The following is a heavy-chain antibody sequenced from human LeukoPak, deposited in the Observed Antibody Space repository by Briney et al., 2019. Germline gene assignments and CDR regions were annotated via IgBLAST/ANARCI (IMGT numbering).Heavy chain of an antibody. V-gene: IGHV1-69*06. J-gene: IGHJ6*04. Sequence: GASGKVCCKASGGTFTSYAISWVRQAPGQGLEWRAGIIPIFGTANYAQKFQGRVTITADKSTSTAYMELSSLRSEDTAVYYCARVLPATASLYYYYYYGMDVWGKGTTVTVSS. CDR1: GGTFTSYA. D-gene: IGHD4-11*01. CDR2: IIPIFGTA. CDR3: ARVLPATASLYYYYYYGMDV.